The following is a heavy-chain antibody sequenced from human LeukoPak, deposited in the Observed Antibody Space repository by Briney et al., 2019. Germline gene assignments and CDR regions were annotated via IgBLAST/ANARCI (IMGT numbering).Heavy chain of an antibody. V-gene: IGHV1-69*05. CDR2: IIPIFGTA. D-gene: IGHD6-13*01. CDR1: GGTFSSYA. J-gene: IGHJ5*02. Sequence: ASVKVSFKASGGTFSSYAISWVRQAPGQGLEWMGGIIPIFGTANYAQKFQGRVTITTDESTSTAYMELSSLRSEDTAVYYCAREGLIAAAGTGVRWFDPWGQGTLVTVSS. CDR3: AREGLIAAAGTGVRWFDP.